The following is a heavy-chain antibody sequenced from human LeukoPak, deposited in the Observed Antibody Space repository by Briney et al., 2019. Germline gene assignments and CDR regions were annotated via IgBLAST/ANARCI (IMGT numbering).Heavy chain of an antibody. D-gene: IGHD3-10*01. J-gene: IGHJ4*02. CDR1: GFTFSSYA. Sequence: GGSLRLSCAASGFTFSSYAMHWVRQAPGKGLEWVAVISYDGSNKYYADSVKGRFTISRDNSKNTLYLQMNSLRAEDTAVYYCAGGAVAAGEMDYWGQGNLVTVSS. V-gene: IGHV3-30-3*01. CDR2: ISYDGSNK. CDR3: AGGAVAAGEMDY.